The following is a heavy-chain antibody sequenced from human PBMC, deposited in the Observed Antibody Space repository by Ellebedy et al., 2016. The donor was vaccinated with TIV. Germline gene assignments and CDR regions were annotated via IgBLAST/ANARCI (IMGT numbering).Heavy chain of an antibody. Sequence: SETLSLTXTVSNASDASFSSYYCSWIRQPAGKGLEWMGRIFMSGTTTYNPSLKSRLTMSIDTSKTQFSLTLHSVTAADVAVYFCARLKQSRDRSHWYFDLWGRGTLVTVSS. CDR3: ARLKQSRDRSHWYFDL. V-gene: IGHV4-4*07. CDR1: NASDASFSSYY. CDR2: IFMSGTT. D-gene: IGHD1-14*01. J-gene: IGHJ2*01.